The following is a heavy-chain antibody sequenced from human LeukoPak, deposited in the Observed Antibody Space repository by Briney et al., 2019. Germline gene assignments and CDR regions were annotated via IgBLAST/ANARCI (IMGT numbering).Heavy chain of an antibody. D-gene: IGHD5-12*01. CDR3: ARHEGGGYGFYYHYGMDV. J-gene: IGHJ6*02. V-gene: IGHV4-39*01. Sequence: SETLSLTCTVSGGSISSSSYYWGWIRQPPGKGLEWIGSIYYSGSTYYNPSLKSRVTISVDTSKNQFSLRLSSVTAADTAVYYCARHEGGGYGFYYHYGMDVWGQGTTVTVSS. CDR2: IYYSGST. CDR1: GGSISSSSYY.